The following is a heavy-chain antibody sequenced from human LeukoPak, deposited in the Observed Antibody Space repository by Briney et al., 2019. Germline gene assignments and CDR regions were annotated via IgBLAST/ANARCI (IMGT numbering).Heavy chain of an antibody. CDR1: GGTFSSYA. V-gene: IGHV1-69*01. Sequence: SVKVSCKASGGTFSSYAISWVRQAPGQGLEWMGGIIPIFGTANYAQKFQGRVTITADESTSTAYMELRSLRSDDTAVYYCARDATTVTTFATYYYYYMDVWGKGTTVTISS. D-gene: IGHD4-17*01. CDR3: ARDATTVTTFATYYYYYMDV. J-gene: IGHJ6*03. CDR2: IIPIFGTA.